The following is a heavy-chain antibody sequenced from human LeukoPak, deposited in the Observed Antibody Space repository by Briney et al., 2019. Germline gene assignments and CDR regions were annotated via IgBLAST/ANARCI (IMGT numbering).Heavy chain of an antibody. Sequence: PSETLSLTCTISGGSISSYYWSWIRQPPGKGLEWIGYIYYSGSTNYSPSLQSRVTISVDTSNNQFSLKLSSVTAADTAVYYCARERGYYDSGGLDYWGQGTLATVSS. CDR3: ARERGYYDSGGLDY. J-gene: IGHJ4*02. D-gene: IGHD3-22*01. V-gene: IGHV4-59*01. CDR2: IYYSGST. CDR1: GGSISSYY.